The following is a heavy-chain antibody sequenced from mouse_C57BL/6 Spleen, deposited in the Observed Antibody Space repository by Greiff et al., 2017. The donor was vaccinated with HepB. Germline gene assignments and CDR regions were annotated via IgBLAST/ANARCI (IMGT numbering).Heavy chain of an antibody. CDR2: IHPNSGST. V-gene: IGHV1-64*01. CDR1: GYTFTSYW. D-gene: IGHD1-1*01. CDR3: ARSITTVVEGYFDV. J-gene: IGHJ1*03. Sequence: QVQLQQPGAELVKPGASVKLSCKASGYTFTSYWMHWVKQRPGQGLEWIGMIHPNSGSTNYNEKFKSKDTLTVDKSSSTAYMQLSSLTSEDSAVYYGARSITTVVEGYFDVWGTGTTVTVSS.